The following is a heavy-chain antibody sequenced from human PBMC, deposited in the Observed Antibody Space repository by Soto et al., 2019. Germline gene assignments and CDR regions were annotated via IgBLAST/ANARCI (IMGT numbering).Heavy chain of an antibody. D-gene: IGHD3-22*01. CDR2: ISSSSSYI. Sequence: EVQLVESGGGLVKPGGSLRLSCAASGFTFSSYSMNWVRQAPGKGLEWVSSISSSSSYIYYADSVKGRFTISRDNAKNSLYLQMNSLRVEDTAVYYCARGLYYYDSSGYYSPWGQGTLVTVSS. J-gene: IGHJ5*02. V-gene: IGHV3-21*01. CDR1: GFTFSSYS. CDR3: ARGLYYYDSSGYYSP.